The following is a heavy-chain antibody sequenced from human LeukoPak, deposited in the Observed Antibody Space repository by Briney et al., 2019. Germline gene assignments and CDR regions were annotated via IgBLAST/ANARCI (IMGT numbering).Heavy chain of an antibody. J-gene: IGHJ4*02. CDR1: GFSFATYG. Sequence: GTSLRLSCVASGFSFATYGMHWVRQAPGKGLVWVSFIRYDGNKEDYADSVKGRFTISKDNSRNTVYLQMNSLRLEDTAVYYCARDVNLKQLADWGQGTLVTVSS. CDR3: ARDVNLKQLAD. CDR2: IRYDGNKE. V-gene: IGHV3-30*02. D-gene: IGHD1-1*01.